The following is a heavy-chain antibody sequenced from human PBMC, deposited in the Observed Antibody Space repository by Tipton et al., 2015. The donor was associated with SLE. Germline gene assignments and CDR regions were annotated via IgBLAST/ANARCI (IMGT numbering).Heavy chain of an antibody. Sequence: LSLTCAASGFTFDDYGMSWVRQAPGKGLEWVSGINWNGGSTGYADSVKGRFTISRDNAKNSLYLQMNSLRAEDTAVYYCAKAAEIAAAGTGNYFDYWGQGTLVTVSS. CDR1: GFTFDDYG. V-gene: IGHV3-20*04. D-gene: IGHD6-13*01. CDR3: AKAAEIAAAGTGNYFDY. J-gene: IGHJ4*02. CDR2: INWNGGST.